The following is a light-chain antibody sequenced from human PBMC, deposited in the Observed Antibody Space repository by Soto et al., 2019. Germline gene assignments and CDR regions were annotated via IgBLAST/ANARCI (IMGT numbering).Light chain of an antibody. CDR2: GAS. J-gene: IGKJ1*01. CDR1: QSVSST. Sequence: EIVMTQSPATLSVSPGERATLSCRASQSVSSTLAWYQQKPGQAPRLLIYGASSRATGIPARFSGRGSGTEFTLTISSLQSEDFAVYYCLQCSDWRGTFGQGTKVEVK. CDR3: LQCSDWRGT. V-gene: IGKV3-15*01.